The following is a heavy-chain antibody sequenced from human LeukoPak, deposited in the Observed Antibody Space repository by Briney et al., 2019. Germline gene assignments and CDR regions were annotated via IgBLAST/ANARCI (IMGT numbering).Heavy chain of an antibody. D-gene: IGHD5-18*01. CDR2: ISYDGSNK. Sequence: GRSLRLSCAASGFIFSTCGMHWVRQAPGKGLEWVAVISYDGSNKYYADSVKGRFTTSRDNSKNTLYLQMDSLRAEDTAVYYCAKGGQLRLLDNWFDSWGQGTLVTVSS. CDR3: AKGGQLRLLDNWFDS. V-gene: IGHV3-30*18. J-gene: IGHJ5*01. CDR1: GFIFSTCG.